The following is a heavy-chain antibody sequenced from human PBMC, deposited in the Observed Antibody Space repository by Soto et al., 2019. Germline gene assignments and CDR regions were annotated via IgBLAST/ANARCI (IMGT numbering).Heavy chain of an antibody. J-gene: IGHJ5*02. Sequence: GGSLRLSCAASGFTFSSYAMSWVRQAPGKGLEWVSAISGSGGSTYYADSVKGRFTISRDNSKNTLYLQMNSLRAEDTAVYYCAKGVWGGSSSWYVSFWFDPWGQGTLVTVSS. CDR1: GFTFSSYA. V-gene: IGHV3-23*01. CDR3: AKGVWGGSSSWYVSFWFDP. CDR2: ISGSGGST. D-gene: IGHD6-13*01.